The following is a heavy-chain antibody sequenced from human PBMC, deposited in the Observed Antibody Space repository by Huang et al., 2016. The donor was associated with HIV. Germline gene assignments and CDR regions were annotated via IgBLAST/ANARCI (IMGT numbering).Heavy chain of an antibody. Sequence: QLQLQGSGPGLVKPSETLSLTCTVSGGSITSSSYYWGWIRQPPGKGREWVGSIYDGGSTDYNPSLKGRVTLSVDTSKNQFSLKLSSVTAADTAVYYCARHFSYYDSSGYTPWDAFDIWGQGTMVTVSS. CDR1: GGSITSSSYY. V-gene: IGHV4-39*01. J-gene: IGHJ3*02. CDR2: IYDGGST. D-gene: IGHD3-22*01. CDR3: ARHFSYYDSSGYTPWDAFDI.